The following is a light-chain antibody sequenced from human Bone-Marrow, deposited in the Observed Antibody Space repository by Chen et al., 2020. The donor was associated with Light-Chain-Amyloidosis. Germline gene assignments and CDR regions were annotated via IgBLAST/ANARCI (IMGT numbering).Light chain of an antibody. V-gene: IGLV2-11*01. CDR3: CSYAGSNYV. CDR1: SSDVGGYNY. Sequence: QSALTQPRSVSGSPGQSVTISRTGTSSDVGGYNYVSWYQQHPDKAPKLMIYDVSKRPSGVPDRFSGSKSGNTASLTISGLQAEDEADYSCCSYAGSNYVFGTGTKVTVL. CDR2: DVS. J-gene: IGLJ1*01.